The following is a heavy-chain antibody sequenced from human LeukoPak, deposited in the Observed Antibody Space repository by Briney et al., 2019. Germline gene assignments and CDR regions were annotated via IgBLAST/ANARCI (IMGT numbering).Heavy chain of an antibody. Sequence: GGSLRLSCAASGFTFSTYWMSWVRQAPGKGLEWVSSISSSRSYIYYADSVKGRFTISRDNARNSLYLQVNSLRAEDTAVYYCARDGQDYYDSSGYLHYWGQGTLVTVSS. J-gene: IGHJ4*02. CDR2: ISSSRSYI. CDR3: ARDGQDYYDSSGYLHY. CDR1: GFTFSTYW. D-gene: IGHD3-22*01. V-gene: IGHV3-21*01.